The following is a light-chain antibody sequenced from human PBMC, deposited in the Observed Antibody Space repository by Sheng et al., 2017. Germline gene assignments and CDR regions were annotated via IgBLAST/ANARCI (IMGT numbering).Light chain of an antibody. V-gene: IGKV1-8*01. J-gene: IGKJ1*01. CDR3: QQLNSYSWT. CDR2: AAS. Sequence: AIRMTQSPSSFSASTGDRVTITCRASQGISSYLAWYQQKPGKAPKLLIYAASTLQSGVPSRFSGSGSGTEFTLTISSLQPEDFATYYCQQLNSYSWTFGQGTKVEIK. CDR1: QGISSY.